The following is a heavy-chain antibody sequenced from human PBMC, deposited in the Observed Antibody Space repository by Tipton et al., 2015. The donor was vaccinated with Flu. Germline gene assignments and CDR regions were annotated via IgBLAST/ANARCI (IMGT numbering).Heavy chain of an antibody. D-gene: IGHD2-21*01. CDR1: GFIFSNYW. CDR2: IKQDGSEK. J-gene: IGHJ4*02. Sequence: SLRLSCAASGFIFSNYWMHWVRQAPGRGLEWVANIKQDGSEKYYVDSVKGRFTISRDNAKNSVYLQMSSLRAEDTAVYYCTRQIGGGDCYWGQGTLVTVSS. V-gene: IGHV3-7*01. CDR3: TRQIGGGDCY.